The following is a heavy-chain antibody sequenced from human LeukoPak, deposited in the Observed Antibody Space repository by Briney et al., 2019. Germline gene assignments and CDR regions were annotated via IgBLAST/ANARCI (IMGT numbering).Heavy chain of an antibody. V-gene: IGHV4-59*08. CDR2: IYYSGST. CDR3: ARHRGYCSSTSCSYNGFDP. D-gene: IGHD2-2*03. J-gene: IGHJ5*02. CDR1: GASISSYY. Sequence: PSETLSLTCNVSGASISSYYWTWIRQPPGKGLEWIGYIYYSGSTKYNPSLKSRVTMSVDTSKNRFSLKLSSVTAADTAVYYCARHRGYCSSTSCSYNGFDPWGQGTLVTVSS.